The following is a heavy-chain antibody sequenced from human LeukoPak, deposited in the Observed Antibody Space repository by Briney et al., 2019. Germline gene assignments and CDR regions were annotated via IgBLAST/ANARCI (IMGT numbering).Heavy chain of an antibody. D-gene: IGHD1-26*01. Sequence: PSETLSLTCTSSGGSISSYHWSWIRQPPGEGLEWSGYIYYSGSTNYSPSLQSRISISVDTSKRQFSLKLRSVTAAATAVYYCARHMGAGSYYYFDYWGQGTLVTVSS. CDR2: IYYSGST. CDR3: ARHMGAGSYYYFDY. CDR1: GGSISSYH. J-gene: IGHJ4*02. V-gene: IGHV4-59*08.